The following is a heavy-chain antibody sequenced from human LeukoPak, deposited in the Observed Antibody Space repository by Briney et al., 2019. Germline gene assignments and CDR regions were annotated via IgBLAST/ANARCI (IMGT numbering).Heavy chain of an antibody. V-gene: IGHV4-34*01. J-gene: IGHJ4*02. CDR1: SGSFSDYY. D-gene: IGHD1-14*01. CDR3: MRTEVLSQTLRNY. CDR2: VNHSGST. Sequence: SETLSLTCAVHSGSFSDYYWHWIRQPPGKGLEWIAEVNHSGSTTYNPSLMSRVTISEDTSKTQFSLKVTSVTAADTAAYYRMRTEVLSQTLRNYWGQGTLVTVSS.